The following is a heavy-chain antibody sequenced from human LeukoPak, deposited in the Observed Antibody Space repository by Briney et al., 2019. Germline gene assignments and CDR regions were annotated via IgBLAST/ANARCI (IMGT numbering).Heavy chain of an antibody. CDR2: ISSSGSTI. Sequence: PGGSLRLSCAASGFTFSDYYMSWIRQAPGKGLEWVSYISSSGSTIYYADSVKGRFTISRDNAKNSLYPQMNSLRAEDTAVYYCASGPPMVRGAMADYWGQGTLVTVSS. CDR3: ASGPPMVRGAMADY. V-gene: IGHV3-11*01. D-gene: IGHD3-10*01. J-gene: IGHJ4*02. CDR1: GFTFSDYY.